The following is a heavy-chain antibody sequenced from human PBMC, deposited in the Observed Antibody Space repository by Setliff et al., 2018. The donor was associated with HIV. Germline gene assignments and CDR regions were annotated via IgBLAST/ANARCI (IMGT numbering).Heavy chain of an antibody. CDR1: GFTFSNYA. Sequence: PGGSLRLSCAASGFTFSNYAMSWVRQAPGKGLDWVSVISGSGDSTYYADSVKGRFTISRDNSKNTLYLQMNSLRAEDTAVYYCAKDDVPRDFDIWGQGTMVTVSS. CDR3: AKDDVPRDFDI. V-gene: IGHV3-23*01. CDR2: ISGSGDST. J-gene: IGHJ3*02.